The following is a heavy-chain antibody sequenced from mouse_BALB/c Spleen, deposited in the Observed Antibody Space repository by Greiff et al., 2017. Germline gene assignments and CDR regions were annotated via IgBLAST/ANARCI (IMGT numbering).Heavy chain of an antibody. Sequence: QVQLQQPGAELVKPGAPVKLSCKASGYTFTSYWMNWVKQRPGRGLEWIGRIDPSDSETHYNQKFKDKATLTVDKSSSTAYIQLSSLTSEDSAVYYCARWLLRGYAMDYWGQGTSVTVSS. D-gene: IGHD2-3*01. J-gene: IGHJ4*01. CDR3: ARWLLRGYAMDY. V-gene: IGHV1-69*02. CDR1: GYTFTSYW. CDR2: IDPSDSET.